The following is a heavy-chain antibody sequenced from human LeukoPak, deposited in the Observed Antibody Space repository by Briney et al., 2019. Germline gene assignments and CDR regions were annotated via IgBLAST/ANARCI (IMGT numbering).Heavy chain of an antibody. V-gene: IGHV4-59*01. CDR2: IYYSGST. Sequence: SETLSLTCTVSGGSISSYYWSWIRQPPGKGLEWIGYIYYSGSTNYNPSLKSRVTISVDTSKNQFSLKLSSVTAADTAAYYCARVVRGSYLDYWGQGTLVTVSS. CDR3: ARVVRGSYLDY. D-gene: IGHD2-21*01. CDR1: GGSISSYY. J-gene: IGHJ4*02.